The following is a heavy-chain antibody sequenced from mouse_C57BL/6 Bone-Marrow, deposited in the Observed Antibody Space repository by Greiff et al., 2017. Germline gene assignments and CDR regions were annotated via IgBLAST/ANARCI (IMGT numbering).Heavy chain of an antibody. Sequence: EVKLQESGGGLVKPGGSLKLSCAASGFTFSSYAMSWVRQTPEKRLEWVATISDGGSYTYYPDNVKGRFTISRDNAKNNLYLQMSHLTSEDTAMXYCARGWLPYWYCDVWGTGTTVTVSS. J-gene: IGHJ1*03. CDR1: GFTFSSYA. CDR2: ISDGGSYT. D-gene: IGHD2-2*01. V-gene: IGHV5-4*03. CDR3: ARGWLPYWYCDV.